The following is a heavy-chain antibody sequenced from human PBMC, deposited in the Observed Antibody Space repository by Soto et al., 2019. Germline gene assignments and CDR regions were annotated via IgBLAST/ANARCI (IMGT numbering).Heavy chain of an antibody. CDR3: ARGLNYVVY. V-gene: IGHV4-34*01. Sequence: SETLSLTCAVYGGSFSGYYWSWLRQPPGKGLEWIGEINQSGSTNYNPSLKSRVTISVDTSKNQSSLKVSSVTAADTAVYYCARGLNYVVYWGQGTLVTVSS. D-gene: IGHD3-16*01. J-gene: IGHJ4*02. CDR1: GGSFSGYY. CDR2: INQSGST.